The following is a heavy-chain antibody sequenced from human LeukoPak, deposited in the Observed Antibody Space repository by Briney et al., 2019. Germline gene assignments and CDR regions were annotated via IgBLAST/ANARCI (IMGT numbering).Heavy chain of an antibody. J-gene: IGHJ4*02. CDR3: AKRGVVIRVILVGFHKEAYYFDS. D-gene: IGHD3-22*01. Sequence: GGSLRLSCAVSGITLSNYGMSWVRQAPGKGLEWVAGISGSGGGTNYADSVKGRFTISRDNYKHTLYLQMNSLRAEDTAVYFCAKRGVVIRVILVGFHKEAYYFDSWGQGALVTVAS. V-gene: IGHV3-23*01. CDR1: GITLSNYG. CDR2: ISGSGGGT.